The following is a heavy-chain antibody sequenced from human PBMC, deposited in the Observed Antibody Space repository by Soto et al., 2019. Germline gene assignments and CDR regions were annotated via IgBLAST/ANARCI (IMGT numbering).Heavy chain of an antibody. Sequence: LRLSCAASGFTFSTYTMNWVRQAPGKGLEWVSSISGSSTYIFYADSVKGRFTLSRDNAKNSLYLQMNSLRPEDTAMYYCAANYGLDVWGQGTTVTVSS. CDR3: AANYGLDV. CDR2: ISGSSTYI. V-gene: IGHV3-21*01. D-gene: IGHD2-8*01. CDR1: GFTFSTYT. J-gene: IGHJ6*02.